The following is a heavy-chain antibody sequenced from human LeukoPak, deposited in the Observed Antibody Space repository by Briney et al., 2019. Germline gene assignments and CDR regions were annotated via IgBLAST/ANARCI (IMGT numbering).Heavy chain of an antibody. J-gene: IGHJ4*02. CDR2: ISYDGSNK. CDR3: ARAYSGSYFDY. CDR1: GFTFSSYA. Sequence: GGSLRLSCAASGFTFSSYAMHWVRQAPGKGLEWVAVISYDGSNKYYADSVKGRFTISRDNSKNTLYLQMNSLRAEDTAVYYCARAYSGSYFDYWGQGTLVTVSS. D-gene: IGHD1-26*01. V-gene: IGHV3-30-3*01.